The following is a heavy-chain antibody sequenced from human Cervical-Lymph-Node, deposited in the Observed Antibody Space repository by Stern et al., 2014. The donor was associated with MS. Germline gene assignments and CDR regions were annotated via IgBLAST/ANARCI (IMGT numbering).Heavy chain of an antibody. CDR3: ARGYSSTWYWFDS. D-gene: IGHD6-13*01. J-gene: IGHJ5*01. CDR2: IYYSGST. CDR1: GGPISSYY. V-gene: IGHV4-59*01. Sequence: QLQLQESGPGLVKPSETLSLTCTVSGGPISSYYWSWIRQTPEKGLEWIGDIYYSGSTNYNPSLKSRVTISVDTSKNQFSLKLSSVTAADTAVYFCARGYSSTWYWFDSWGQGTQVTVSS.